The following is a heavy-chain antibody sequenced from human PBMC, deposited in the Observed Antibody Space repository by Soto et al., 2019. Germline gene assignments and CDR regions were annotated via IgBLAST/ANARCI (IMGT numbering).Heavy chain of an antibody. CDR2: IYYSGST. Sequence: SETLSLTCTVSGGSISSYYWSWIRQPPGKGLEWIGYIYYSGSTNYNPSLKSRVTISVDTSKNQFSLKLSSVTAADTAVYYCARGPYYDILTGYPFDYWGQGTLVTVS. CDR3: ARGPYYDILTGYPFDY. V-gene: IGHV4-59*08. CDR1: GGSISSYY. J-gene: IGHJ4*02. D-gene: IGHD3-9*01.